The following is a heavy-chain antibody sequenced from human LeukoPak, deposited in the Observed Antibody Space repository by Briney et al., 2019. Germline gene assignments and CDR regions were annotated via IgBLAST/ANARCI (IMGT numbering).Heavy chain of an antibody. CDR2: IRSDGSNK. CDR1: GFIFRGYG. J-gene: IGHJ4*02. CDR3: AKDGGLGDYGDY. D-gene: IGHD3-16*01. Sequence: PGGSLRLSCAASGFIFRGYGMHWVRQAPGKGLEWVAFIRSDGSNKYYADSMKGRFTISRDNPKNTLYLQMNSLRAEDTAVYYCAKDGGLGDYGDYWGQGTLVTVSS. V-gene: IGHV3-30*02.